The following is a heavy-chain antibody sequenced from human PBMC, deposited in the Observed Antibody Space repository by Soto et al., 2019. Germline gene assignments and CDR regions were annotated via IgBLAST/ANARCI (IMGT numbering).Heavy chain of an antibody. CDR3: AKERFLEWLIYYYMDV. CDR2: ISYDGSNK. J-gene: IGHJ6*03. D-gene: IGHD3-3*01. Sequence: GGSLRLSCAASGFTFSSYGMHWVRQAPGKGLEWVAVISYDGSNKYYADSVKGRFTISRDNSKNTLYLQMNSLRAEDTAVYYCAKERFLEWLIYYYMDVWGKGTTVTVSS. CDR1: GFTFSSYG. V-gene: IGHV3-30*18.